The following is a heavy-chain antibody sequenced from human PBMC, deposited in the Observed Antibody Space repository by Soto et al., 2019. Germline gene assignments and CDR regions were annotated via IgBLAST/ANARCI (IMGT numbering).Heavy chain of an antibody. J-gene: IGHJ6*03. CDR2: IYYSGST. CDR3: ARLDGYDHYRDF. Sequence: QVQLQESVPGLVKPSETLSLTCTVSGVSISSYYWTWIRQPPGKGLEWIGYIYYSGSTNYNPSLKSRVTISVATSKTQCSLKLSSVTAADTAVYYCARLDGYDHYRDFWGKGTTVTVSS. D-gene: IGHD6-13*01. CDR1: GVSISSYY. V-gene: IGHV4-59*08.